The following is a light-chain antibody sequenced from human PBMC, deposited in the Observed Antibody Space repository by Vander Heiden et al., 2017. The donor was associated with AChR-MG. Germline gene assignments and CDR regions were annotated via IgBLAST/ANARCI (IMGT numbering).Light chain of an antibody. CDR3: CSFAGRYTWV. Sequence: QPALTQPRSVSGSPEQSVTISCTGTSSDVDGYNDVSWYQQHPDKAPKLMIYDVNKRPSGVPDRFSGSKSGNTASLTISGLQAEDEADYYCCSFAGRYTWVFGGGTKLAVL. V-gene: IGLV2-11*01. J-gene: IGLJ3*02. CDR2: DVN. CDR1: SSDVDGYND.